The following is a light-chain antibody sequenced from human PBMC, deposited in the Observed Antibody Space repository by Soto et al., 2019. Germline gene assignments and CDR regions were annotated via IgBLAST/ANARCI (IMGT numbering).Light chain of an antibody. CDR3: QQRSNWPPVIT. J-gene: IGKJ5*01. CDR2: DAS. V-gene: IGKV3-11*01. CDR1: QSVSSY. Sequence: EIVLTQSPATLSLSPGERATXXXXXXQSVSSYLAWYQQKPGQAPRLLIYDASNRATGIPARFSGSGSGTDFTLTISSLEPEDFAVYYCQQRSNWPPVITFGQGTRLEI.